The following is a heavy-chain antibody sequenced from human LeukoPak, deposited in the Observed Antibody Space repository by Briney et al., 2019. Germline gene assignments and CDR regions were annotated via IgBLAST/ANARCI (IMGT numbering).Heavy chain of an antibody. J-gene: IGHJ6*02. CDR1: GFTFSDYY. CDR2: ISSSGSTI. D-gene: IGHD3-22*01. V-gene: IGHV3-11*01. CDR3: ARDKKDCYDSSGYYYLYYYYYGMDV. Sequence: GGSLRLSCAASGFTFSDYYMSWIRQAPGKGLEWVSYISSSGSTIYYADSVKGRFTISRDNAKNSLYLQMNSLRAEDTAVYYCARDKKDCYDSSGYYYLYYYYYGMDVWGQGTTVTVSS.